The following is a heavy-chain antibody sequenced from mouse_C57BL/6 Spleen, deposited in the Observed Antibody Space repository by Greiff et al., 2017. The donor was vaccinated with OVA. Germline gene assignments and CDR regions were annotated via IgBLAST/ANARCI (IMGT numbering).Heavy chain of an antibody. V-gene: IGHV1-72*01. CDR1: GYTFTSYW. Sequence: QVHVKQPGAELVKPGASVKLSCKASGYTFTSYWMHWVKQRPGRGLEWIGRIDPNSGGTKYNEKFKSKATLTVDKPSSTAYMQLSSLTSEDSAVYDCARNLRTLYAMDYWGQGTSVTVSS. D-gene: IGHD1-1*01. CDR3: ARNLRTLYAMDY. J-gene: IGHJ4*01. CDR2: IDPNSGGT.